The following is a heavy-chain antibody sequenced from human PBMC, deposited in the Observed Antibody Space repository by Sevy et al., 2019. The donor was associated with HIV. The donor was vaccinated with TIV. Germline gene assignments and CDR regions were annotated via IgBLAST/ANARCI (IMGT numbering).Heavy chain of an antibody. J-gene: IGHJ4*02. CDR1: GFTFNNAW. CDR3: ATAPGYYDSAPFDY. Sequence: GESLKISCAVSGFTFNNAWMNWVRQAPGTGLQWVGLIKSKIDGETTDYAASVKGRFTISRDDSKNTLFLQMNSLKIEDTAVYYCATAPGYYDSAPFDYWGPGTLVTVSS. D-gene: IGHD3-22*01. V-gene: IGHV3-15*01. CDR2: IKSKIDGETT.